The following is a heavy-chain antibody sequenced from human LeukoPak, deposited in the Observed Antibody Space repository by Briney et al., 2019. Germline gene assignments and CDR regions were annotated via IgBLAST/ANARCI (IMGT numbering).Heavy chain of an antibody. D-gene: IGHD6-6*01. CDR1: GYTLTELS. CDR3: ATRPHKHYYYGMDV. CDR2: FDPEDGET. V-gene: IGHV1-24*01. Sequence: ASVKVSCKVSGYTLTELSMHWVRQAPGKGLEWMGGFDPEDGETIYAQKFQGRVTMTEDTSTDTAYMELSSVRSEHTAVYYCATRPHKHYYYGMDVWGQGTTVTVSS. J-gene: IGHJ6*02.